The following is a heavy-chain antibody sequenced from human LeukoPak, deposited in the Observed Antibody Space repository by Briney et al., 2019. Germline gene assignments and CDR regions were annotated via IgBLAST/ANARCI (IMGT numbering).Heavy chain of an antibody. D-gene: IGHD3-22*01. CDR2: IYYSGST. J-gene: IGHJ5*02. Sequence: PSETLSLSCTVSGGSISSGGYYWSWLRQHPGQGLVWIGYIYYSGSTYYNPSLKSRVTISVDTSKNQFSLKLSSVTAADTAVYYCARDGDYYDSSPLYRWFDPWGQGTLVTVSS. V-gene: IGHV4-31*03. CDR3: ARDGDYYDSSPLYRWFDP. CDR1: GGSISSGGYY.